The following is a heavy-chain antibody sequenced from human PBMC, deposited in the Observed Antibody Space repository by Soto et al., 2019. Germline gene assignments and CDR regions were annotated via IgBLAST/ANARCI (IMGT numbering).Heavy chain of an antibody. Sequence: ASVKVSCKASGYSFTDYHIHWVRQAPGQGLEWLGRINPKSGGTSTAQKFQGWVTMTTDTSISTASMELTRLTSDDTAMYYCARGRGVVIPAGTPDAFDVWGQGTMVTVSS. D-gene: IGHD6-13*01. CDR2: INPKSGGT. CDR3: ARGRGVVIPAGTPDAFDV. CDR1: GYSFTDYH. V-gene: IGHV1-2*04. J-gene: IGHJ3*01.